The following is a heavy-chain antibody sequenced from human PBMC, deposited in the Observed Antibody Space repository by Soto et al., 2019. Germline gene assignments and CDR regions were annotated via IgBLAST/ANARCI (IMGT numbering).Heavy chain of an antibody. CDR3: AIAPSVTTRSWFDP. Sequence: EVRLAESGGGLVQPGGSLRLSCAASGFTFLSYDMNWVRQAPGRGLEWISYVGTAGNRIYYADSVKGRFTISRANAKNSLYLQMTSLRAEVTVFYYCAIAPSVTTRSWFDPWGQGTLVTVSS. D-gene: IGHD4-17*01. J-gene: IGHJ5*02. CDR2: VGTAGNRI. CDR1: GFTFLSYD. V-gene: IGHV3-48*03.